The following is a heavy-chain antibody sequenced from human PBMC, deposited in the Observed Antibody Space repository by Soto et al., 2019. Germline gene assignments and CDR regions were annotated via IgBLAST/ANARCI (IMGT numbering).Heavy chain of an antibody. V-gene: IGHV3-11*01. CDR2: ISSGAFTI. J-gene: IGHJ4*02. D-gene: IGHD6-6*01. CDR3: ARDTTRLEH. CDR1: GFSSSDYY. Sequence: GGSLRLSCVVSGFSSSDYYMTWVRQIPGKGLEWIASISSGAFTISYAAAVKGRFTISRDDGHNSLFLQMDSLRAEDMALYYCARDTTRLEHWGQGTLVTVSS.